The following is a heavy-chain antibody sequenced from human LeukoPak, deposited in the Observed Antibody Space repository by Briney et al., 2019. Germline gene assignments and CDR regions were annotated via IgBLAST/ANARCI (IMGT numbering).Heavy chain of an antibody. CDR2: ISYDGSNK. CDR1: GFTFSSYA. CDR3: AKDRPRHPNDSSYDAFDI. V-gene: IGHV3-30-3*01. Sequence: PGGSLRLSCAASGFTFSSYAMHWVRQAPGKGLEWVAVISYDGSNKYYADSVKGRFTISRDNSKNTLYLQMNSLRAEDTAVYYCAKDRPRHPNDSSYDAFDIWGQGTMVTVSS. J-gene: IGHJ3*02. D-gene: IGHD3-22*01.